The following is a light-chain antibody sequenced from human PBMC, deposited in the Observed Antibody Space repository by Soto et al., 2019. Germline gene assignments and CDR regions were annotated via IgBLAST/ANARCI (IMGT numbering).Light chain of an antibody. J-gene: IGKJ1*01. V-gene: IGKV2-30*02. Sequence: DVVMTQSPLSLPVTLGQPASISCRSSQSLVHSDGNTYLSWFQQRPGQSPRRLIYKVSNRDSGVPERFSGSGSGTDFTLKISRVEAEDVGVYYCMQATYWPWTFGQGTKVEI. CDR2: KVS. CDR3: MQATYWPWT. CDR1: QSLVHSDGNTY.